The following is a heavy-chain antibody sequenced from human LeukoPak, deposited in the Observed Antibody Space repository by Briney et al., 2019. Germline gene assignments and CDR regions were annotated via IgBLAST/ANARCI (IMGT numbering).Heavy chain of an antibody. D-gene: IGHD2-15*01. J-gene: IGHJ5*02. CDR2: INHSGST. Sequence: SETLSLTCAVYGGSFSGYYWSGIRQPPGKGLEWIGEINHSGSTNYNPSLKSRVTISVDTSKNQFSLKLSSVTAADTAVYYCARQECNGGSCYSRAIWFDPWGQGTLVTVSS. CDR3: ARQECNGGSCYSRAIWFDP. V-gene: IGHV4-34*01. CDR1: GGSFSGYY.